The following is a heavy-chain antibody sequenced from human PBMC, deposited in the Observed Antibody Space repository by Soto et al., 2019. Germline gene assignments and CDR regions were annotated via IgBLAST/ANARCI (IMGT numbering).Heavy chain of an antibody. CDR2: ISGSGGST. V-gene: IGHV3-23*01. D-gene: IGHD2-21*01. CDR1: GFTFSSYA. CDR3: AREILCWPPVDP. Sequence: GGSLRLSCAASGFTFSSYAMSWIRQAPGKGLEWVSAISGSGGSTYYADSVKGRFTISRDNSKNTLDLQMNSLRAEDTAVYYCAREILCWPPVDPWGQGTLVTVSS. J-gene: IGHJ5*02.